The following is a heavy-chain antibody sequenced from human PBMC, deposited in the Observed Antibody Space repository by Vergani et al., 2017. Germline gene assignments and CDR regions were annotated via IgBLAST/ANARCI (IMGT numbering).Heavy chain of an antibody. CDR2: IYYSGST. CDR1: GGSISSYY. Sequence: QVQLQESGPGLVKPSETLSLTCTVSGGSISSYYWSWIRQPPGKGLEWIGYIYYSGSTNYNPSLKSRVTISVDTSKNQFSLKLSSVTAADTAVYYCARDTAYCSSTSCYTGDEPIYYYYGMDVWGQGTTVTVSS. V-gene: IGHV4-59*01. J-gene: IGHJ6*02. CDR3: ARDTAYCSSTSCYTGDEPIYYYYGMDV. D-gene: IGHD2-2*02.